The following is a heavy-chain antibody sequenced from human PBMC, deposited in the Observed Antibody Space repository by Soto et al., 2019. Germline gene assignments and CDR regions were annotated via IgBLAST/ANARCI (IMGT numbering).Heavy chain of an antibody. Sequence: SETLSLTCTVSGGSIRNYYWSWIRQPPGKGLEWIGYVYSSGSTHYDPSLQSRVTISADTSKNQVSLKVNSVTAADTAVYYCARDHPHSYGVYYFDYWGQGTPVTVSS. D-gene: IGHD5-18*01. CDR1: GGSIRNYY. J-gene: IGHJ4*02. CDR2: VYSSGST. CDR3: ARDHPHSYGVYYFDY. V-gene: IGHV4-59*01.